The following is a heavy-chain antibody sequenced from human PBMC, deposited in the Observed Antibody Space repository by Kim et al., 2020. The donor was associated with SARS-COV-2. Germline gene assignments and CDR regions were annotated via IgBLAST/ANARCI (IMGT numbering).Heavy chain of an antibody. Sequence: YYVDSVKGRFTISRDNSKSSLYLQMNSLRTEDTAMYYCAKGVRPVGAEIDYWGQGTLVTVSS. V-gene: IGHV3-43*01. CDR3: AKGVRPVGAEIDY. J-gene: IGHJ4*02. D-gene: IGHD1-26*01.